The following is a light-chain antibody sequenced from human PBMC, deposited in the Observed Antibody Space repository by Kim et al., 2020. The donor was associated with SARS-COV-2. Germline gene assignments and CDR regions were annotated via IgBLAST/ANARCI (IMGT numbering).Light chain of an antibody. CDR1: STDIGGHAL. V-gene: IGLV2-14*03. J-gene: IGLJ3*02. CDR3: SSYSSDSTLV. CDR2: DVT. Sequence: QSALAQPASVSGSPGQSITISCSGTSTDIGGHALVSWYQQHPDKAPKLIIYDVTSRPSGVSTRFSGSKSGKTASLTISGLQAEDEADYYCSSYSSDSTLVFGGGTKVTVL.